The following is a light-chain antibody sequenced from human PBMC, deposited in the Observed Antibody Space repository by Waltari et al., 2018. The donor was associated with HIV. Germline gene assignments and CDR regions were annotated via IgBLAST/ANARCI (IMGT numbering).Light chain of an antibody. CDR1: RSNIGSNF. J-gene: IGLJ2*01. CDR3: AAWDDSLRGHVV. V-gene: IGLV1-47*01. Sequence: QSVLTQPPSASATPGQRVTISCSGTRSNIGSNFVFWYQQFPGTAPKLLMYKNNKRCSGVPDRFSGSRPGTSASLAISGLRSEDEAVYYCAAWDDSLRGHVVFGGGTNLTV. CDR2: KNN.